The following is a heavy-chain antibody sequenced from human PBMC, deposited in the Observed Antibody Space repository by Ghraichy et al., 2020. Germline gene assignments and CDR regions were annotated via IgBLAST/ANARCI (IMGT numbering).Heavy chain of an antibody. D-gene: IGHD2-21*02. CDR1: GFAFSSFD. CDR2: ISSSGSDI. V-gene: IGHV3-48*03. J-gene: IGHJ4*02. CDR3: ARESKVTRIDY. Sequence: GGSLRLSCAASGFAFSSFDMNWVRQAPGKGLEWVSYISSSGSDIYYADSVKGRFTISRDNTRNSLYLHMNSLRAEDTALYYCARESKVTRIDYWGQGTLVTVSS.